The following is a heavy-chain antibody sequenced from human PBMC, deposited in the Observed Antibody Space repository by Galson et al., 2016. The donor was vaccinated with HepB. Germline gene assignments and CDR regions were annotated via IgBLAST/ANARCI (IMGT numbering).Heavy chain of an antibody. D-gene: IGHD3-3*01. Sequence: SLRLSCAASGISFSTHGMSWVRQAPGKGLEWVAGIRGSGSRTYYADSVRGRFTISRDNSKNTLYLQMQSLRAEDTAVYYCAKEVVRFLHGYGMDVWGQGTTVTVSS. CDR1: GISFSTHG. CDR2: IRGSGSRT. J-gene: IGHJ6*02. CDR3: AKEVVRFLHGYGMDV. V-gene: IGHV3-23*01.